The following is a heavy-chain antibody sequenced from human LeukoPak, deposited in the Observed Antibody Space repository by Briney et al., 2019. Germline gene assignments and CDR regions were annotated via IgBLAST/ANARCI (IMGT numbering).Heavy chain of an antibody. D-gene: IGHD6-13*01. Sequence: GRSLRLSCAASGFTFSSYAIHWVRQAPGKGLEWVAVISYDGSNKYYADSVKGRFTISRDNSKNTLHLQMNSLRAEDTAVYYCARDVAAAGIPGIDYWGQGTLVTVSS. CDR3: ARDVAAAGIPGIDY. V-gene: IGHV3-30-3*01. CDR1: GFTFSSYA. J-gene: IGHJ4*02. CDR2: ISYDGSNK.